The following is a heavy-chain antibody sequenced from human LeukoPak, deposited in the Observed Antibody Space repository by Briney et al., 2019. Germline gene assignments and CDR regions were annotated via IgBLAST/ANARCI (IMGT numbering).Heavy chain of an antibody. V-gene: IGHV3-23*01. CDR2: ISGSGGST. J-gene: IGHJ4*02. CDR3: AKEVKDTGYYHLDN. Sequence: GGSLRLSCAASGFTFSSYAMSWVRQAPGKGLEWVSAISGSGGSTYYADSVKGRFTISRDNSKNTLYLQMDRLRDEDTALFYCAKEVKDTGYYHLDNWGQGTLVTVSS. CDR1: GFTFSSYA. D-gene: IGHD3-3*01.